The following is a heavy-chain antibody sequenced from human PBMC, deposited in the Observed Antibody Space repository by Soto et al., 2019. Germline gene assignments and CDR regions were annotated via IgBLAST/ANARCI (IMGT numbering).Heavy chain of an antibody. CDR2: IRSKVYGGTT. CDR3: SSTIFGVVIPGGYYYGMDV. CDR1: GFTFGDYA. Sequence: GGSLRLSCIASGFTFGDYAMSWFRQAPGKGLEWVGFIRSKVYGGTTEYSASVKGRFTISRDDSISIAYLQMNSLKTEDTAVFYCSSTIFGVVIPGGYYYGMDVWGQGTTVTVSS. D-gene: IGHD3-3*01. V-gene: IGHV3-49*03. J-gene: IGHJ6*02.